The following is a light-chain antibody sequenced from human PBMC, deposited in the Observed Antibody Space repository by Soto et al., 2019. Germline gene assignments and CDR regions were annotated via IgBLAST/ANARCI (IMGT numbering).Light chain of an antibody. J-gene: IGLJ1*01. CDR2: DVN. V-gene: IGLV2-14*03. Sequence: QSALAQPASVSGSRGQSITLSCTRTSSVVGRYNYVSWFQQHPGKVPKLIIYDVNNLPSGVFDRFSGSKSGNTASLTISGLQPEDEADYYCSSFTTSSTFVFGTGTKVTVL. CDR3: SSFTTSSTFV. CDR1: SSVVGRYNY.